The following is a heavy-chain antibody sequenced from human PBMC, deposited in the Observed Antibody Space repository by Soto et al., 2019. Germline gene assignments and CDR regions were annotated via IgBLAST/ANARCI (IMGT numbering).Heavy chain of an antibody. CDR3: ARDHTYYDFWSGYSHPNWFAP. Sequence: ASVKVSCKASGYTFTSYDINWVRQATGQGLEWMGWMNPNSGNTGYAQKFQGRVTMTRNTSISTAYMELSSLRSEDTAVYYCARDHTYYDFWSGYSHPNWFAPWAQGTLVTVSS. V-gene: IGHV1-8*01. CDR1: GYTFTSYD. CDR2: MNPNSGNT. D-gene: IGHD3-3*01. J-gene: IGHJ5*02.